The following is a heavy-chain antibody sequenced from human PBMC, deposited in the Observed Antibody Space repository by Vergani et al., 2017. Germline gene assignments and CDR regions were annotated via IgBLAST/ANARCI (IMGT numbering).Heavy chain of an antibody. V-gene: IGHV3-23*04. CDR2: ISGSGGST. J-gene: IGHJ5*02. CDR3: ATPGGNCGGDCYSNWFDP. CDR1: GFTFSSYA. Sequence: VQLVESGGGLVQPGGSLRLSCAASGFTFSSYAMSWVRQAPGKGLEWVSAISGSGGSTYYADSVKGRFTISRDNAKNTLYLQMNSLRAEDTAVYYCATPGGNCGGDCYSNWFDPWGQGTLVTVSS. D-gene: IGHD2-21*01.